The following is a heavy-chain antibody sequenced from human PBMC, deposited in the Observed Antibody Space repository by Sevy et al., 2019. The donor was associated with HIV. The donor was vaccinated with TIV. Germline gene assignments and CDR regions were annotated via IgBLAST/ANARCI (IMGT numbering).Heavy chain of an antibody. CDR2: ISYDGSNK. V-gene: IGHV3-30-3*01. J-gene: IGHJ4*02. CDR1: GFTFSSYA. Sequence: GGSLRLSCAASGFTFSSYAMHWVRQAPGKGLEWVAVISYDGSNKYYADSVKGRFTISRDNSKNTLYLQMNSLRAEDTAVYYCVRVKTVGAPFDYWGQGTLVTVSS. CDR3: VRVKTVGAPFDY. D-gene: IGHD1-26*01.